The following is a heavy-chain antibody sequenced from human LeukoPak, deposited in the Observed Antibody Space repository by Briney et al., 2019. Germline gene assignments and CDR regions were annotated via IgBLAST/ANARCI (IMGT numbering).Heavy chain of an antibody. J-gene: IGHJ3*02. CDR3: ARDMGSDAFDI. D-gene: IGHD3-10*01. Sequence: ASVKVSCKASGGTFSSYAISWVRQAPGQGLEWMGWISAYNGNTNYGQKLQGRVTMTTDTSTSTAYMELRSLRSDDTAVYYCARDMGSDAFDIWGQGTMVTVSS. V-gene: IGHV1-18*01. CDR1: GGTFSSYA. CDR2: ISAYNGNT.